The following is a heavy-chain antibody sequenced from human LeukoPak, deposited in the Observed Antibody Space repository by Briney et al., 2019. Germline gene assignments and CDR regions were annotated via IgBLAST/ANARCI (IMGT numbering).Heavy chain of an antibody. D-gene: IGHD2-15*01. V-gene: IGHV3-23*01. CDR3: AKQLGYCSDGSCYFPY. J-gene: IGHJ4*02. CDR1: GFTVSSIH. Sequence: GGSLRLSCAASGFTVSSIHMVWVRQAPGKGLEWVSAISNNGGYTYYADSVQGRFTISRDNSKSTLCLQMNSLRAEDTAVYYCAKQLGYCSDGSCYFPYWGQGTLVTVSS. CDR2: ISNNGGYT.